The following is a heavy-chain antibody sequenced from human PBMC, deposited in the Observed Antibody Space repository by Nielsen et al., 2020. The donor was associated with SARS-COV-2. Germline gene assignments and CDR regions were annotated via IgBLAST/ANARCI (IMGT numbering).Heavy chain of an antibody. D-gene: IGHD3/OR15-3a*01. J-gene: IGHJ4*02. V-gene: IGHV3-30-3*02. CDR1: GFTFSSHA. CDR2: ISYDGTE. CDR3: AKDRAIFMIYITRGGPDF. Sequence: GGSLRLSCATSGFTFSSHALHWVRQAPGKGLQWMAIISYDGTEHYADSVKGRFTISRDNSKNTVYLQMNSLKLEDTAVYFCAKDRAIFMIYITRGGPDFWGQGTLVTVSS.